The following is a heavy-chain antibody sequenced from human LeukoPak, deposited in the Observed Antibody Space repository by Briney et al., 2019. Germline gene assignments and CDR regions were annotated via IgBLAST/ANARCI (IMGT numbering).Heavy chain of an antibody. CDR1: GYTFTSYY. J-gene: IGHJ4*02. CDR3: ARATQGTLARRSLFDY. D-gene: IGHD2-15*01. CDR2: INPSSGST. V-gene: IGHV1-46*01. Sequence: ASVKVSCKASGYTFTSYYMHWVRQAPGQGLEWMGIINPSSGSTSYAQKFQGRVTMTRDTSTSTVYMELSSLRSEDTAVYYCARATQGTLARRSLFDYWGQGTLVTVSS.